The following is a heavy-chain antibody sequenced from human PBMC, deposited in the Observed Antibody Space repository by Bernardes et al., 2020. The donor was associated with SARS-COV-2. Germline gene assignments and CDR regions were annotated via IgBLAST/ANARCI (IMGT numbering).Heavy chain of an antibody. D-gene: IGHD2-21*02. CDR1: GASISNTNYY. CDR3: AGSSCGIDCYIGGLRSWDYGMDV. J-gene: IGHJ6*02. Sequence: SESLSLTCAASGASISNTNYYWGWLRQPPGKGLEWIGSIYASGNSYYNPSIQSRVRGSVDTSKNQFFLRLSFVTAADTAVYYCAGSSCGIDCYIGGLRSWDYGMDVWGHGTTVTVSS. CDR2: IYASGNS. V-gene: IGHV4-39*01.